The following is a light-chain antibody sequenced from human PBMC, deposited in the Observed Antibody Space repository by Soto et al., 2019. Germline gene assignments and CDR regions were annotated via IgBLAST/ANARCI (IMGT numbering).Light chain of an antibody. CDR1: QTISSW. J-gene: IGKJ5*01. CDR2: KAS. Sequence: QMTMSLSTLSVPVGDGVTMTCRASQTISSWLAWYQQKPGRATKLLIYKASTLKSGVPSRFSGSGSGTEFTLTIISLQPDDFTTYYCQQSTSHSNTFAQGRRLAIK. V-gene: IGKV1-5*03. CDR3: QQSTSHSNT.